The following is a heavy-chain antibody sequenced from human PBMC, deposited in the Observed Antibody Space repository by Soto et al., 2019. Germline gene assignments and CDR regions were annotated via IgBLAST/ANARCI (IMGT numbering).Heavy chain of an antibody. CDR2: IKFDGSST. CDR1: GFTFSSYW. V-gene: IGHV3-74*01. D-gene: IGHD5-18*01. Sequence: EVQLVESGGGLVQPGGSLRLSCAASGFTFSSYWMHWVRQAPGKGLVWVSRIKFDGSSTNYADSVRGRFTISRDNAKNTVYLRMNSLRDEDTAVYYCARGIRNYYVTDVWGQGTTVSVS. J-gene: IGHJ6*02. CDR3: ARGIRNYYVTDV.